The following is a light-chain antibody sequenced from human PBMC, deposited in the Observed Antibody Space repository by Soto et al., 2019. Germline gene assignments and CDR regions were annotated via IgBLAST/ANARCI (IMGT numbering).Light chain of an antibody. CDR3: MQALQART. CDR2: LGS. J-gene: IGKJ2*01. Sequence: DIVLTQSPLSLPVSPGEPASISCRSSQSLLYSNGYNYLDWYLQKPGQSPQLLIYLGSNRASGVPDRFSGSGSGTDFTLKISRVEAEDVWVYYCMQALQARTFGQGTKLEI. CDR1: QSLLYSNGYNY. V-gene: IGKV2-28*01.